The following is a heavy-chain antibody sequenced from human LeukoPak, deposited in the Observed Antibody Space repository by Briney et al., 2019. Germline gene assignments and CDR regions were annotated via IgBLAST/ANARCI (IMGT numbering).Heavy chain of an antibody. J-gene: IGHJ4*02. CDR1: GFTFSSYT. Sequence: GGSLRLSCAASGFTFSSYTMTWVRQAPGKGLEWVSAISNSGGSTYYADSVKGRFTISRDNSKNTLYLQMNSPRAEDTAIYYCARRDYGDFFWGQGTLVTVSS. CDR3: ARRDYGDFF. D-gene: IGHD4-17*01. V-gene: IGHV3-23*01. CDR2: ISNSGGST.